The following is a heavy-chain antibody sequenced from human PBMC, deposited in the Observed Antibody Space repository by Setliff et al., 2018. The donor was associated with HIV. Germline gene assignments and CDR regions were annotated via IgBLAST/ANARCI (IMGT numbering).Heavy chain of an antibody. V-gene: IGHV4-39*01. Sequence: SETLSLTCSVSGGSISTRSPYYWGWIRQPPGKGLEWIGSISYSGTTYYNPSLKSRVTISVDTSKNQFSLKLRSVTAADTAVYYCATSDRRDLKPDYWGQGALGTVSS. CDR1: GGSISTRSPYY. J-gene: IGHJ4*02. D-gene: IGHD2-2*01. CDR3: ATSDRRDLKPDY. CDR2: ISYSGTT.